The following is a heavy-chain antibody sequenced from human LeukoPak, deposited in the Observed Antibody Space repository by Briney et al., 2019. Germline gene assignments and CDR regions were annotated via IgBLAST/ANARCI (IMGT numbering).Heavy chain of an antibody. CDR3: AKSATYYYDSSGYLIDY. D-gene: IGHD3-22*01. Sequence: SGGSLRLSCAASGFTFDDYAMHWVRQALGKGLEWVSGISWNSGSIGYADSVKGRFTISRDNAKNSLYPQMNSLRAEDTALYYCAKSATYYYDSSGYLIDYWGQGTLVTVSS. J-gene: IGHJ4*02. V-gene: IGHV3-9*01. CDR1: GFTFDDYA. CDR2: ISWNSGSI.